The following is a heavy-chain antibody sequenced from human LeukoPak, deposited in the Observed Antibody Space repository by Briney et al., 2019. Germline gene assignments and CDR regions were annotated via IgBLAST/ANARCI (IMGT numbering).Heavy chain of an antibody. D-gene: IGHD1-26*01. J-gene: IGHJ4*02. Sequence: ASVKVSCKASGYTFTSYGISWVRQAPGQGLEWMGWISAYNGNTNYAQKLQGRVTMTIDTSTSTAYMELRSLRSDDTAVYYCASGPGSGSYFDFDYWGQGTLVTVSS. CDR2: ISAYNGNT. CDR1: GYTFTSYG. V-gene: IGHV1-18*01. CDR3: ASGPGSGSYFDFDY.